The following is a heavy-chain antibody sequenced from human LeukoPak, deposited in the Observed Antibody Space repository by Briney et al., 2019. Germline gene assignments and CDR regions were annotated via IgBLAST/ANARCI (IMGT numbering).Heavy chain of an antibody. V-gene: IGHV4-59*01. J-gene: IGHJ4*02. CDR2: IYYSGST. Sequence: SQTLSLTCTVSGGSISSYYWSWIRQPPGKGLEWIGYIYYSGSTNYNPSLKSRVTISVDTSKNQFSLKLSSVTAAGTAVYYCARVAGKRWLQPFDYWGQGTLVTVSS. CDR1: GGSISSYY. CDR3: ARVAGKRWLQPFDY. D-gene: IGHD5-24*01.